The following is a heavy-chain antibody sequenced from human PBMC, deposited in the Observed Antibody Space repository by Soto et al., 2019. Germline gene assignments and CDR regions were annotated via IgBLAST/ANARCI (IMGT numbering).Heavy chain of an antibody. CDR1: VYSFTSYW. V-gene: IGHV5-10-1*01. CDR2: TDPSDSYT. CDR3: ASHYYDSSGYSRGAFDI. J-gene: IGHJ3*02. D-gene: IGHD3-22*01. Sequence: GESLKRSCKGSVYSFTSYWMSWVLQIPVKVLEWMGRTDPSDSYTNYSPSFQGHVTISADKSISTAYLQWSSLKASDTAMYYCASHYYDSSGYSRGAFDIWGQGTMVTVSS.